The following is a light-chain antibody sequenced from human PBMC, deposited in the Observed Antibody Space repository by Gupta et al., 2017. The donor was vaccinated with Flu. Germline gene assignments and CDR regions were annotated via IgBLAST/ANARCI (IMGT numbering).Light chain of an antibody. V-gene: IGLV2-18*02. CDR1: SSDVGSYNR. Sequence: TSSDVGSYNRVSWYQQPPGTAPKLRIYEVSNRPSGVPDRFSGSKSGNTASLTISGLQAEDEAVYYCSSYTSSSTYVFGTGTKVTVL. J-gene: IGLJ1*01. CDR2: EVS. CDR3: SSYTSSSTYV.